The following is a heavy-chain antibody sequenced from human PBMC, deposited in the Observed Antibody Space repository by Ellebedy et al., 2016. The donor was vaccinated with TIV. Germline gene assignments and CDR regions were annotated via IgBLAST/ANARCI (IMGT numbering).Heavy chain of an antibody. V-gene: IGHV4-59*08. CDR2: IYYSGST. CDR1: GGSISSYY. J-gene: IGHJ6*02. CDR3: AITTTHSSGWPYYYYGMDV. Sequence: MPSETLSLTCTVSGGSISSYYWSWIRQPPGKGLEWIGYIYYSGSTNYNPSLKSRVTISVDTSKNQFSLKLSSVTAADTAVYYCAITTTHSSGWPYYYYGMDVWGQGTTVTVSS. D-gene: IGHD6-19*01.